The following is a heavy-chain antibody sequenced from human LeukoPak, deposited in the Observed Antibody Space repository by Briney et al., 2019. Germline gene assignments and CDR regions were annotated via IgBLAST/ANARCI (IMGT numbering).Heavy chain of an antibody. CDR1: GGSISSNNYY. CDR2: IYYSGST. D-gene: IGHD6-19*01. J-gene: IGHJ3*02. V-gene: IGHV4-39*01. Sequence: SDTLSLTCTVSGGSISSNNYYWCWIRQRPGKGLEWIGSIYYSGSTYYNPSLKSRVIISVDTSKNQFSLKLSSVTAADTAVYYCARLGIAVAGNRAFDIWGQGTMVTVSS. CDR3: ARLGIAVAGNRAFDI.